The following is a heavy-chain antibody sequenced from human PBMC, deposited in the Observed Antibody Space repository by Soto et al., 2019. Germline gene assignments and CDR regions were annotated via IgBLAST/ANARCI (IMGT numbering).Heavy chain of an antibody. CDR3: ARVADD. CDR2: IYYRGRT. D-gene: IGHD2-15*01. V-gene: IGHV4-39*07. Sequence: PSDTLSLTGSVAGGSISRNTDYWGWIRQPPGKGLEWIGSIYYRGRTYYNPSLKSRVTISVDTSKNQFSLKLSSVTAADTAVYYCARVADDWGHGRRVTDPS. J-gene: IGHJ4*01. CDR1: GGSISRNTDY.